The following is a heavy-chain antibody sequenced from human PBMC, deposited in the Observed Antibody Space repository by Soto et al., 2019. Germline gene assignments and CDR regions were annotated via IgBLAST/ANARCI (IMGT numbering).Heavy chain of an antibody. CDR1: GGSISSSSYY. CDR2: IYYSGST. CDR3: ASPFILANGVSVYYYGMEV. J-gene: IGHJ6*01. V-gene: IGHV4-39*01. D-gene: IGHD2-8*01. Sequence: KTSETLSLTCTVSGGSISSSSYYWGWIRQPPGKGLEWSGSIYYSGSTYNTTSLNSRFIISVEMSQGQIGFNLSSVNAAYTALYSGASPFILANGVSVYYYGMEVWGK.